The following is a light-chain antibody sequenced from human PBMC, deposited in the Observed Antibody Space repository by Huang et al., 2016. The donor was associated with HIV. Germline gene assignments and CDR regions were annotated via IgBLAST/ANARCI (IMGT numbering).Light chain of an antibody. Sequence: DIVMTQSPDSLAVSLGERATINCKSSQSVLYSSNNKNYLAWYQQKPGQPHKLIIYWAATRESGVPDRFSGSGSGTDFTLTISSLQAEDVAVYYCQQYYSTPPTFGGGTKVEIK. CDR3: QQYYSTPPT. J-gene: IGKJ4*01. V-gene: IGKV4-1*01. CDR2: WAA. CDR1: QSVLYSSNNKNY.